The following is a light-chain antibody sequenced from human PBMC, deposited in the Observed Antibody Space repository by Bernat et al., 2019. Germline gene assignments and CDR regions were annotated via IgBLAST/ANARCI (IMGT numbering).Light chain of an antibody. Sequence: EIVMTQSPLSLAATSGEPASISCRSSQSLLYSNGYNYLDLYVQKPGQSPQLLIYMGSVRAYGVPDRFSVSGSGTDFTLQIHRVEAEDVGVYYCMHALQSPPTFGGGTRVDLK. J-gene: IGKJ4*01. V-gene: IGKV2-28*01. CDR3: MHALQSPPT. CDR1: QSLLYSNGYNY. CDR2: MGS.